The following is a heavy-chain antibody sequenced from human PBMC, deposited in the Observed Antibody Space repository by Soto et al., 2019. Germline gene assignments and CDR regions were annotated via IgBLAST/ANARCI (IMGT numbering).Heavy chain of an antibody. CDR3: ARWLRPYYFDY. Sequence: QVQLQESGPGLVKPSETLSLTCTVSGGSISSYYWSWIRQPPGKGLEWIGCIYYSGSSNYNPSLKSRVTRSIDTSNNQFSLKLSSVTAADTAVYYCARWLRPYYFDYWGQGTLVTVSS. CDR1: GGSISSYY. CDR2: IYYSGSS. D-gene: IGHD5-12*01. V-gene: IGHV4-59*01. J-gene: IGHJ4*02.